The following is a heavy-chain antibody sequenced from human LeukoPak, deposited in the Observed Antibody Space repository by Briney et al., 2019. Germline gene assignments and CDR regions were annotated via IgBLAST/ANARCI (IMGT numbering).Heavy chain of an antibody. CDR1: GGSISGYY. V-gene: IGHV4-59*08. CDR3: AGHHPRNTVDF. CDR2: IYYSGST. J-gene: IGHJ4*02. Sequence: SETLSLTCTVSGGSISGYYWSWIRQPPGKGLEWIAYIYYSGSTGYNPSLKSRVTISLDTSKNQFSLKLSSVTAADTAVYYCAGHHPRNTVDFWGQGTLVTVSS. D-gene: IGHD2/OR15-2a*01.